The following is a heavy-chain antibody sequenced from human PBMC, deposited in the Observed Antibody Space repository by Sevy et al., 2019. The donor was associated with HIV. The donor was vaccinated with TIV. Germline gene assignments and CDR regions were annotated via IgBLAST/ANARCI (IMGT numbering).Heavy chain of an antibody. CDR2: ISAYNGNT. CDR3: ARDRGYSGYDSWWGLDY. CDR1: GYTFTSYG. Sequence: ASVKVSCKASGYTFTSYGISWVRQAPGQGLERMGWISAYNGNTNYAQKLQGRVTMTTDTSTSTAYMELRSLRSDDTAVYYCARDRGYSGYDSWWGLDYWGQGTLVTVSS. D-gene: IGHD5-12*01. J-gene: IGHJ4*02. V-gene: IGHV1-18*01.